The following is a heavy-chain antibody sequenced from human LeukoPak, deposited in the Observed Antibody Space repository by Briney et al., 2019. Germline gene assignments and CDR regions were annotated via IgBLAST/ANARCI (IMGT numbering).Heavy chain of an antibody. V-gene: IGHV3-48*02. D-gene: IGHD1-20*01. CDR3: ARVNWNDVGSFDY. J-gene: IGHJ4*02. Sequence: GGPLRLSCAASGFTFSNYIMNWVRQAPGKGLEWLSYISSSSSPIYYADSVKGRFTISRDNAKNSLYLQMNSLRDEDTGVYYCARVNWNDVGSFDYWGQGTLVTVSS. CDR2: ISSSSSPI. CDR1: GFTFSNYI.